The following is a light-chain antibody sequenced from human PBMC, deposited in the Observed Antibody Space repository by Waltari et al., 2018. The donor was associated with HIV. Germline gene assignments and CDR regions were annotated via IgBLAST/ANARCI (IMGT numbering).Light chain of an antibody. J-gene: IGKJ2*01. V-gene: IGKV1-39*01. CDR1: ATINRF. CDR2: SVS. CDR3: QQSYTTLPYT. Sequence: IQMAQSPSSLSAHVGDTVTLSCRARATINRFLNWYRQRPGKAPELLVHSVSTLQTGVPSRIRGSGSGTNFSLTITSLQPEDSATYCCQQSYTTLPYTFGQGTKLEI.